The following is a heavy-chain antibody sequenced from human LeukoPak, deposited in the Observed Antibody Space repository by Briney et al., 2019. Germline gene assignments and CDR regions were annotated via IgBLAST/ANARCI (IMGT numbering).Heavy chain of an antibody. Sequence: GGSLRLSCAASGFSVSSTYMSWVRQAPGKGLEWVSLIYSGGTTYYADSVKGRFTISRHNSKNTLYLQMNSLSTEDTAVYYCARGPDNYGDPYFDYWGQGTLVTVSS. V-gene: IGHV3-53*04. CDR1: GFSVSSTY. CDR2: IYSGGTT. CDR3: ARGPDNYGDPYFDY. J-gene: IGHJ4*02. D-gene: IGHD4-17*01.